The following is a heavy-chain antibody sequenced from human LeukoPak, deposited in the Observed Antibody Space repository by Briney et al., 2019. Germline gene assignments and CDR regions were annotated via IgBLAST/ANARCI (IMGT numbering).Heavy chain of an antibody. V-gene: IGHV1-2*02. J-gene: IGHJ4*02. CDR1: GYTFTGYY. D-gene: IGHD6-19*01. CDR3: ARAIAVAGPPFDY. CDR2: INPNSGGT. Sequence: ASVKVSCKASGYTFTGYYMHWVRQAPGQGLEWMGWINPNSGGTNYAQKFQGRVTMTRDTSISTAYMELSRLRSDDTAVYYCARAIAVAGPPFDYWGQGTLVTVSS.